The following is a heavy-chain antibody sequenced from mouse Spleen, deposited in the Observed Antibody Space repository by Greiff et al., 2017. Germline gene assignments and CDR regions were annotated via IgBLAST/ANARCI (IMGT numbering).Heavy chain of an antibody. J-gene: IGHJ4*01. V-gene: IGHV7-3*01. CDR1: GFTFTDYY. CDR3: ARYKTTVVAGAMDY. CDR2: IRNKANGYTT. D-gene: IGHD1-1*01. Sequence: EVKLVESGGGVVQPGGSLSLSCAASGFTFTDYYMSWVRQPPGKALEWLGFIRNKANGYTTEYSASVKGRFTISRDNSQSILYLQMNALRAEDSATYYCARYKTTVVAGAMDYWGQGTSVTVSS.